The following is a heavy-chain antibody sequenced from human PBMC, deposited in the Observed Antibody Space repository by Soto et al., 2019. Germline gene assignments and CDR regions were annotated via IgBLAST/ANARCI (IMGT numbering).Heavy chain of an antibody. CDR1: GGTFSSYA. Sequence: SVKVSCKASGGTFSSYAISWVQQAPGQGLEWMGGIIPIFGTANYAQKFQGRVTITADESTSTAYMELSSLRSEDTAVYYCARHWNYQNYYYYYGMDVWGQGXTVTVSS. V-gene: IGHV1-69*13. CDR2: IIPIFGTA. D-gene: IGHD1-7*01. CDR3: ARHWNYQNYYYYYGMDV. J-gene: IGHJ6*02.